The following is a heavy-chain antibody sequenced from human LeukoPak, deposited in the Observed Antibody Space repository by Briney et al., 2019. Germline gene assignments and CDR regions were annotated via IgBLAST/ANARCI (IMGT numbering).Heavy chain of an antibody. V-gene: IGHV5-51*01. D-gene: IGHD2-21*02. Sequence: GASLQISCKGSGYRFTTYWIGWVRQMPGQGLEWMGIIYPGDSDTRYSPSFQGQVIISADKSISTAYLQWSSLKASDTAMYYCARRAYCGGDCYLDYWGQGTLVTVSS. J-gene: IGHJ4*02. CDR2: IYPGDSDT. CDR3: ARRAYCGGDCYLDY. CDR1: GYRFTTYW.